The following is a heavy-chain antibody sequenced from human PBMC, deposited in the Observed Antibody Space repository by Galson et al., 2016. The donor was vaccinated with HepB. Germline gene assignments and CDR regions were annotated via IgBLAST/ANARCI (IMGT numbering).Heavy chain of an antibody. CDR2: ISSSSTYI. J-gene: IGHJ3*02. V-gene: IGHV3-21*01. CDR1: GFTFSSYS. Sequence: SLRLSCAASGFTFSSYSMNWVRQAPGKGLEWVSSISSSSTYIYYADSVRGRFTISRDNAKNSLYLQMNSLRAEYTAVYYCARRKFDIYDLLTGHHNVRGGFNAFDIWGQGTMVTVSS. D-gene: IGHD3-9*01. CDR3: ARRKFDIYDLLTGHHNVRGGFNAFDI.